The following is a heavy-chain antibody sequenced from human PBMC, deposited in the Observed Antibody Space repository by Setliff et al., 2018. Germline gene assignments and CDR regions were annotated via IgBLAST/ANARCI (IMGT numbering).Heavy chain of an antibody. CDR1: GFCFCSYQ. CDR2: ISTSGSTT. V-gene: IGHV3-48*03. J-gene: IGHJ4*02. Sequence: LRLYCAPSGFCFCSYQMNWVREAPGKGLGWVSYISTSGSTTYYADSVKGRFTISRDNAKNSLYLQMNSLGAEDSAVYYCARDAKRGLDYWGQGNLVTVSS. D-gene: IGHD2-15*01. CDR3: ARDAKRGLDY.